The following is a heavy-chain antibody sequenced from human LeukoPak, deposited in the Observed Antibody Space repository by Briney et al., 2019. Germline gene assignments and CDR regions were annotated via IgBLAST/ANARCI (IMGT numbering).Heavy chain of an antibody. Sequence: GASVKVSCKASGGTFSSYAISWVRQAPGQGLEWMGGIIPIFGTANYAQKFQDRVTITADESTSTAYMELSSLRSEDTAVYYCARGRTDPADPPYNWFDPWGQGTLVTVSS. CDR1: GGTFSSYA. CDR3: ARGRTDPADPPYNWFDP. D-gene: IGHD1-14*01. CDR2: IIPIFGTA. J-gene: IGHJ5*02. V-gene: IGHV1-69*13.